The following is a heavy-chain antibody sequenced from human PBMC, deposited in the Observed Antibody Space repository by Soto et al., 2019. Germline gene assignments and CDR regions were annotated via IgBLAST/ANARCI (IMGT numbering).Heavy chain of an antibody. V-gene: IGHV3-7*01. Sequence: VGSLSLSGAASGFTFSSYRMSWGRQAPGKGREWVANIKRDGSEKYYVDSVKGRFTISRDNAKNSLYLQMNSLRAEDTAVYYCARDFPEYGLAYYYYGMDVWGQGTTVTVSS. D-gene: IGHD4-17*01. CDR3: ARDFPEYGLAYYYYGMDV. CDR2: IKRDGSEK. J-gene: IGHJ6*02. CDR1: GFTFSSYR.